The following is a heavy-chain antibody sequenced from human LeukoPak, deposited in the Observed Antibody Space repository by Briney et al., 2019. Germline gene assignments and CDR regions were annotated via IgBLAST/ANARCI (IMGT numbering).Heavy chain of an antibody. V-gene: IGHV4-59*01. Sequence: SETLSLTCTVSGGSISSYYWSWIRQPPGKGLEWIGYIYYSGSTNYNPSLKSRVTISVDTSKNQFSLKLSSVTAADTAVYYCARGQWLFGDYYFDYWGQGTLVTVSS. CDR2: IYYSGST. D-gene: IGHD6-19*01. CDR1: GGSISSYY. J-gene: IGHJ4*02. CDR3: ARGQWLFGDYYFDY.